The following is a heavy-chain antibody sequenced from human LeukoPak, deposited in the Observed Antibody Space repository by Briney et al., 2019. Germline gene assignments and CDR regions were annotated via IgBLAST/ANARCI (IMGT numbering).Heavy chain of an antibody. CDR3: ARDGRYWGDI. CDR1: GFTFSSYA. CDR2: ISYDGSNK. J-gene: IGHJ3*02. V-gene: IGHV3-30-3*01. D-gene: IGHD3-16*01. Sequence: GGSLRLSCAASGFTFSSYAMHWVRQAPGKGLEWVAVISYDGSNKYYADSVKGRFTISRDNSKNTLYLQMNSLRAEDTAVYYYARDGRYWGDIWGQGTMVTVSS.